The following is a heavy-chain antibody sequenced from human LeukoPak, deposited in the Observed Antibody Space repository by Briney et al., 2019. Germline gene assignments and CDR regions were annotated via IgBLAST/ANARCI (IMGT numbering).Heavy chain of an antibody. J-gene: IGHJ6*02. CDR1: GGSISSGSYY. Sequence: PSETLSLTCTVSGGSISSGSYYWSWIPQPAGKGLEWIGRIYTSGSTNYNPSLKSRVTISVDTSKNQFSLKLSSVTAADTAVYYCARDRPVGATTYGMDVWGQGTTVTVSS. V-gene: IGHV4-61*02. CDR2: IYTSGST. CDR3: ARDRPVGATTYGMDV. D-gene: IGHD1-26*01.